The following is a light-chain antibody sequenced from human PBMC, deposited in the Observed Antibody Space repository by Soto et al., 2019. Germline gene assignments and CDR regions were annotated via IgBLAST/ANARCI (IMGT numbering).Light chain of an antibody. CDR3: QSYDSSLSGVV. CDR1: SSNIGAGYD. V-gene: IGLV1-40*01. J-gene: IGLJ2*01. Sequence: QSVLTQPPSVSGAPGQRVTIPCTGSSSNIGAGYDVHWYQQLPGTAPKLLIYGNSNRPSGVPDRFSRSKSGTSASLAITGLQAEDEADYYCQSYDSSLSGVVFGGGTQLTVL. CDR2: GNS.